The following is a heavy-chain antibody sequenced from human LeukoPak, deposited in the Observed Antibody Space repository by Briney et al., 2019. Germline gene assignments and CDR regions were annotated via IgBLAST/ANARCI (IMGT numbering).Heavy chain of an antibody. CDR1: GGSISSSSYY. J-gene: IGHJ5*02. V-gene: IGHV4-39*01. D-gene: IGHD3-3*01. Sequence: SETLSLTCTVSGGSISSSSYYWGWIRQPPGKGLEWIGSIYYSGSTYYNPSLKSRVTISVDTSKNQFSLKLSSVTAADTAVYYCASSPDVLRFLEWLNWFDPWGQGTLVTVSS. CDR3: ASSPDVLRFLEWLNWFDP. CDR2: IYYSGST.